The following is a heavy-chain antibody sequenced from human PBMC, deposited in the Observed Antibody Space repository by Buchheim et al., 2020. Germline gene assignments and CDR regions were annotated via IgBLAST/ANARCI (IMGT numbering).Heavy chain of an antibody. CDR2: ISSSSRYR. V-gene: IGHV3-11*06. Sequence: QVQLVESGGGLVKPGGSLRLSCAASGFTFSDYYMSWIRQAPGKGLEWVSYISSSSRYRNYADSVKGRFTISRYNAKNSLYLQMNSLRAEDTAVYYCARVIYDMKSKPFYFDYWGQGTL. D-gene: IGHD3-22*01. J-gene: IGHJ4*02. CDR3: ARVIYDMKSKPFYFDY. CDR1: GFTFSDYY.